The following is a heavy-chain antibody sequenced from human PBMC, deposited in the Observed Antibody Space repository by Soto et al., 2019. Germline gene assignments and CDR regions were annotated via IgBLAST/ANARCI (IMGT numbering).Heavy chain of an antibody. CDR3: AKGGRQWLVTSGFDY. D-gene: IGHD6-19*01. V-gene: IGHV3-30*18. CDR1: GFTFSDYA. CDR2: VSHDGRNT. Sequence: VQLVESGGGVVQPGRSLRLSCAASGFTFSDYAMHWVRQAPGKGLEWVAVVSHDGRNTHYADSVKGRITISRDSSKKTVSQEMTSLRAEDTAVDYCAKGGRQWLVTSGFDYWGQGALVTVSS. J-gene: IGHJ4*02.